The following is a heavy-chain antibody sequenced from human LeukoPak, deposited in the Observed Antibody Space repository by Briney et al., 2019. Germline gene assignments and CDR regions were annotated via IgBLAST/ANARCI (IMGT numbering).Heavy chain of an antibody. CDR3: TRDLTVGDFSFEDAFDI. Sequence: GGSLRLSCAASGFTFSGSAMHWVRQASGKGLEWVGRIRSKANSYATAYAASVKGRFTISRDDSKNTAYLQMNSLKTEDTAVYYCTRDLTVGDFSFEDAFDIWGQGTMVTVSS. V-gene: IGHV3-73*01. D-gene: IGHD4-17*01. CDR1: GFTFSGSA. J-gene: IGHJ3*02. CDR2: IRSKANSYAT.